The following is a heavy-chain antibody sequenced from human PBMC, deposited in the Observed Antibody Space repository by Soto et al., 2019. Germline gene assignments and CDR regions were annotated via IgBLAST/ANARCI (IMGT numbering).Heavy chain of an antibody. Sequence: EVQLVESGGGLVQPGGSLRLSCAASGFTFSSYSMNWVRQAPGKGLEWVSAISGSGGSTYYADSVKGRFTISRDNSKNTLYLQMNSLRAEDTAVYYCAKDLVEWELSRVTDAFDIWGQGTMVTVSS. CDR2: ISGSGGST. V-gene: IGHV3-23*04. CDR3: AKDLVEWELSRVTDAFDI. D-gene: IGHD2-21*02. CDR1: GFTFSSYS. J-gene: IGHJ3*02.